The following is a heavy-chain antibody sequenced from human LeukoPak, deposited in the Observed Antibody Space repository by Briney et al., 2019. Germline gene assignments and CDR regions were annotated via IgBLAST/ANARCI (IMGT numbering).Heavy chain of an antibody. D-gene: IGHD3-22*01. V-gene: IGHV1-69*04. Sequence: GASVKVSCKASGGTFSSYTISWVRQAPGQGLGWMGRIILILGIANYAQKFQGRVTITADKSTSTAYMELSSLRSEDTAVYYCAREREDSSDYWGQGTLVTVSS. CDR2: IILILGIA. J-gene: IGHJ4*02. CDR1: GGTFSSYT. CDR3: AREREDSSDY.